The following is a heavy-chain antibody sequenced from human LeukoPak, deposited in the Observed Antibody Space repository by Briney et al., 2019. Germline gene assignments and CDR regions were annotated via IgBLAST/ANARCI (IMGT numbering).Heavy chain of an antibody. Sequence: GGSLRLSCAASGFTFRSYAMSWVRQAPGKGLEWVSAISVSGGSTYYADSVKGRFTISRDISKNTLYLQMNSLRAEDTAVYYCAKGADYYGSGSYYPNFDYWGQGTLVTVSS. J-gene: IGHJ4*02. V-gene: IGHV3-23*01. D-gene: IGHD3-10*01. CDR2: ISVSGGST. CDR1: GFTFRSYA. CDR3: AKGADYYGSGSYYPNFDY.